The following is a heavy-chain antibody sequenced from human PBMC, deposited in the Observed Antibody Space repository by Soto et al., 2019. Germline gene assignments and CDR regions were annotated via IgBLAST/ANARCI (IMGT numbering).Heavy chain of an antibody. D-gene: IGHD5-18*01. Sequence: QVQLVQSGAEVKKPGSSVKVSCKASGGTFSSYAISWVRQAPGQGLEWMGGIIPIFGTANYAQKFQGRVTITADESTSTDYMELSSLRSEDTAVYYCAVGDTAMARGGMDVWGQGTTVTVSS. J-gene: IGHJ6*02. V-gene: IGHV1-69*12. CDR2: IIPIFGTA. CDR3: AVGDTAMARGGMDV. CDR1: GGTFSSYA.